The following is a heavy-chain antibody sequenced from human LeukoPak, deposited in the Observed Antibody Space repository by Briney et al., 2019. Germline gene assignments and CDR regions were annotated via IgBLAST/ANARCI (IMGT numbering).Heavy chain of an antibody. CDR2: ISDCGGST. J-gene: IGHJ2*01. CDR3: AKQWGYSFLYFDL. D-gene: IGHD2-15*01. V-gene: IGHV3-23*01. Sequence: PRGSLRLSCAASGFTFSRYALSWGPPAPGERLEWVSTISDCGGSTFYADSVKGRFTISRDNSKNTLYLQMSSLRAEDTAVYYCAKQWGYSFLYFDLWGRGTLVTVSS. CDR1: GFTFSRYA.